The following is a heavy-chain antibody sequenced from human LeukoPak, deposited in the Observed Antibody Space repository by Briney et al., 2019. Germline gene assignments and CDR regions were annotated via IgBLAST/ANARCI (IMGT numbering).Heavy chain of an antibody. V-gene: IGHV4-59*01. J-gene: IGHJ4*02. D-gene: IGHD3-16*01. CDR1: GASMSNYY. CDR2: IYYSGST. Sequence: SETLSLTCNVSGASMSNYYWVWIRQPPGKGLELIGYIYYSGSTNYNPSLKSRVTISVDTSKNQFSLKLSSVTAADTAVYYCARDSTFYFDYWGQGTLVTVSS. CDR3: ARDSTFYFDY.